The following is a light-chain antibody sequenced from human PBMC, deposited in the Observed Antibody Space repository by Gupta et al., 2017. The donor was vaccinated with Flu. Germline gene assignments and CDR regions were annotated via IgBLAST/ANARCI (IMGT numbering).Light chain of an antibody. Sequence: DIQMTQSPSSLSASVGDRVTITCRASQSISTYLNWYQQRPGKAPKLLIFAASTLQSGVPSRFSGSGDGTDVTITISSRQQEEFATYYCQQNDNVLLLTVGHGTKVDIK. J-gene: IGKJ3*01. CDR1: QSISTY. CDR2: AAS. V-gene: IGKV1-39*01. CDR3: QQNDNVLLLT.